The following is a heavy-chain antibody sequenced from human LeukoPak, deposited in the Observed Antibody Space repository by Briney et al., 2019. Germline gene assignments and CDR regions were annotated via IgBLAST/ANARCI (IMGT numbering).Heavy chain of an antibody. CDR1: GGSISSYY. Sequence: SETLSLTCTVSGGSISSYYWSWIRQPPGKGLEWIGYIYYSGSTNYNPSLKSRVTISVDTSKNQFSLKLSSVTAADTAVYYCARASTHYQDIVVVPAAIHSYWYFDLWGRGTLVTVSS. D-gene: IGHD2-2*01. V-gene: IGHV4-59*08. CDR2: IYYSGST. CDR3: ARASTHYQDIVVVPAAIHSYWYFDL. J-gene: IGHJ2*01.